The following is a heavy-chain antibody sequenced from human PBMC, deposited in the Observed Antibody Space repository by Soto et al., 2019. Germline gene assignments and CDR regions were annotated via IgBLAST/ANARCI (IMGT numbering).Heavy chain of an antibody. V-gene: IGHV4-30-2*01. Sequence: QLQLQESGSGLVKPSQTLSLTCAVSGGSISSGGYSWSWIRQPPGKGLEWIGYIYHSGSTYYNPSLKSRVTISVDRSKNQFSLKLSSVTAADTAVYYCASTIFGVVIMGDWYFDLWGRGILVTVSS. CDR3: ASTIFGVVIMGDWYFDL. D-gene: IGHD3-3*01. J-gene: IGHJ2*01. CDR1: GGSISSGGYS. CDR2: IYHSGST.